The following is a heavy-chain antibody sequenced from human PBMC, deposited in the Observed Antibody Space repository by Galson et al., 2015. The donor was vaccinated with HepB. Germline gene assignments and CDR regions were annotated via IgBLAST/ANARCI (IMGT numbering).Heavy chain of an antibody. D-gene: IGHD2-8*01. CDR1: GFTFSSYG. CDR2: IWYDGSNK. CDR3: ARDGCTNGVCPRTNWFDP. J-gene: IGHJ5*02. Sequence: SLRLSCAASGFTFSSYGMHWVRQAPGKGLEWVAVIWYDGSNKYYADSVKGRFTISRDNSKNTLYLQMNSLRAEDTAVYYCARDGCTNGVCPRTNWFDPWGQGTLVTVSS. V-gene: IGHV3-33*01.